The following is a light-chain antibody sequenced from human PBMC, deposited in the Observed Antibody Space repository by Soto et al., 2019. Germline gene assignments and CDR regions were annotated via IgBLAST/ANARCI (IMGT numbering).Light chain of an antibody. CDR3: QQYGSSPMT. V-gene: IGKV3-20*01. J-gene: IGKJ1*01. CDR2: GAS. CDR1: QIVNSGY. Sequence: EIVLTQSPATLSLSPWERATLSCRASQIVNSGYLAWYQQKPGQAPRLLIYGASSRATGIPDRFSGSGSGTDFTLTISRLEPEDFAVYYCQQYGSSPMTFGQGTKVDIK.